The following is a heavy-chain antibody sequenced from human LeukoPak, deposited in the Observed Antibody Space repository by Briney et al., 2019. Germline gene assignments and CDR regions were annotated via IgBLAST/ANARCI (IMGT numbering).Heavy chain of an antibody. CDR2: IYYSGST. CDR1: GGSISSSSYY. CDR3: ARSPYYYYMDV. J-gene: IGHJ6*03. Sequence: SETLSLTCTVSGGSISSSSYYWGWIRQPPGKGLEWIGYIYYSGSTNYNPSLRSRVTISVDTSKNQFSLKLSSVTAADTAVYYCARSPYYYYMDVWGKGTTVTVSS. V-gene: IGHV4-61*05.